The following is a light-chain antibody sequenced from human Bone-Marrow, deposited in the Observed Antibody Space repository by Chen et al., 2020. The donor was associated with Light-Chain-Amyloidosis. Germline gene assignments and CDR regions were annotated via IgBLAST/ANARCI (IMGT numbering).Light chain of an antibody. Sequence: EIVMTQSPATLSVSPGERATLSCRASQSVSSNLAWYQQKPGQAPRLLIYGASTRATGIPARFSGSGSGTEFTLTISSLQSEDFAVYYGQQYNNWPPLTFGGGTKGEIK. CDR3: QQYNNWPPLT. CDR1: QSVSSN. J-gene: IGKJ4*01. V-gene: IGKV3-15*01. CDR2: GAS.